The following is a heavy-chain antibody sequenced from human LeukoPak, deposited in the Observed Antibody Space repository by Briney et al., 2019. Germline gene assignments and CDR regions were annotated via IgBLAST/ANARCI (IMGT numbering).Heavy chain of an antibody. CDR2: INPNSGGT. V-gene: IGHV1-2*02. CDR1: GYTFTGYY. D-gene: IGHD2-8*01. CDR3: ARGVPLGYCTYGVCYPPYYFDY. J-gene: IGHJ4*02. Sequence: ASVKVSCKASGYTFTGYYMHWVRQAPGQGLEWMGWINPNSGGTNYAQKFQGRLTITRDSSIDTAYMDLSSLSSEDTAVYYCARGVPLGYCTYGVCYPPYYFDYWGQGTLVTVSS.